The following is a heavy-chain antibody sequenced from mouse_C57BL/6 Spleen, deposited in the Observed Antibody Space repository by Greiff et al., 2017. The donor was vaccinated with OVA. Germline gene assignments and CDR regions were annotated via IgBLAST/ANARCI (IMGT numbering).Heavy chain of an antibody. V-gene: IGHV3-6*01. J-gene: IGHJ2*01. CDR1: GYSITSGYY. CDR2: ISYDGSN. Sequence: ESGPGLVKPSQSLSLTCSVTGYSITSGYYWYWIRQLPGNKLEWMGYISYDGSNNYNPSLKNRISITRDTSKNQLFLKLNSVTTEDTATYYYARESGYFDYWGQGTTLTVSS. CDR3: ARESGYFDY.